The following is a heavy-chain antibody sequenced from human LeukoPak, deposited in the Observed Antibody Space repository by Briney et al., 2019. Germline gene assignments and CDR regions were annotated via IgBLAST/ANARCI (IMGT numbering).Heavy chain of an antibody. CDR1: GFTLRSYN. CDR3: ARDASGSSTGLIDS. V-gene: IGHV3-21*01. CDR2: ISTSSYYI. D-gene: IGHD1-26*01. J-gene: IGHJ4*02. Sequence: PGGSLRLSCAASGFTLRSYNMHWVRQAPGKGLEWVSYISTSSYYIYYADSVKGRFTISRDDAKNSLFLQMNSPRAEDTAIYYCARDASGSSTGLIDSLGQGTLVTVSS.